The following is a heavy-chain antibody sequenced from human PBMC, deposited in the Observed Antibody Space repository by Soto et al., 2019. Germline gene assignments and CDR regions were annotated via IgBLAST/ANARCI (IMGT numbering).Heavy chain of an antibody. Sequence: SETLSLTCTVSGGSISSYYWSWIRQPPGKGLEWIGYVHYSGITNYNPSLQSRVTISVDTSKNQFSLNLTSVTAADTAVYYCARDRWFDPWGQGTLVTVS. J-gene: IGHJ5*02. CDR2: VHYSGIT. V-gene: IGHV4-59*01. CDR1: GGSISSYY. CDR3: ARDRWFDP.